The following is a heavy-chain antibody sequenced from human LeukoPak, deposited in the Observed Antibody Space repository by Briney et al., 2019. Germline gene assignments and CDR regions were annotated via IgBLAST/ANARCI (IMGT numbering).Heavy chain of an antibody. D-gene: IGHD3-10*01. V-gene: IGHV3-48*01. CDR2: ISSSSSTI. CDR3: ARTYYYGSGGKLDY. J-gene: IGHJ4*02. CDR1: GFTFSSYS. Sequence: PGGSLRLSCAASGFTFSSYSMNWVRQAPGKGLEWVSYISSSSSTIYYADSVKGRFTISRDNAKNSLYLQMNSLRAEDTAVYYCARTYYYGSGGKLDYWGQGTLVTVSS.